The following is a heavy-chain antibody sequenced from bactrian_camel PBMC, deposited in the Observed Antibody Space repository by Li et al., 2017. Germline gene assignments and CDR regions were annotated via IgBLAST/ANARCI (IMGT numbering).Heavy chain of an antibody. CDR1: GDTYVRYC. CDR2: IYTGDGTT. CDR3: AAKRTSRYGGACDVIGYTY. J-gene: IGHJ4*01. D-gene: IGHD6*01. V-gene: IGHV3S1*01. Sequence: HVQLVESGGGSAQAGGSLRLSCKVSGDTYVRYCMGWFRQAPGKEREGVAVIYTGDGTTDYADSAKGRFAISQDNAKKTMYLQMNSLKPDDTAMYYCAAKRTSRYGGACDVIGYTYWGQGTQVTVS.